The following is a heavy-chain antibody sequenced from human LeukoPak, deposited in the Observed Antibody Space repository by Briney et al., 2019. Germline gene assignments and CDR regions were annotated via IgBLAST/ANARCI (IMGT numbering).Heavy chain of an antibody. CDR3: ARAPAVPAAIY. CDR1: GYTFTSYG. J-gene: IGHJ4*02. CDR2: ISAYNGNT. Sequence: ASVKVSCKASGYTFTSYGISWVRQAPGQGLEWMGWISAYNGNTNYAQKLQGRVTMTTDTSTSTAHMELRSLRSDDTAVYYCARAPAVPAAIYWGQGTLVTVSS. V-gene: IGHV1-18*01. D-gene: IGHD2-2*01.